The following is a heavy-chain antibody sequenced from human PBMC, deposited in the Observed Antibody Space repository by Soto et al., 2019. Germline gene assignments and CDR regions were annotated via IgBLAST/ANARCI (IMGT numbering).Heavy chain of an antibody. CDR1: GYTFTGYS. J-gene: IGHJ5*02. CDR3: ASSLYNWNSDNWSDP. V-gene: IGHV1-2*02. Sequence: ASVKVSCQASGYTFTGYSMHWVRQAPGQGLEWMGWINPNSGGTNYAQKFQGRVTMTGATSISTPYMALSRLSSGDTAVYCCASSLYNWNSDNWSDPWGQGTLAT. CDR2: INPNSGGT. D-gene: IGHD1-7*01.